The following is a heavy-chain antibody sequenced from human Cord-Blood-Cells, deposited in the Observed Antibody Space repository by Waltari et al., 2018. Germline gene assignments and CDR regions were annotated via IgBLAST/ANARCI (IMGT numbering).Heavy chain of an antibody. CDR3: ARTSIVGATRYYYYGMDV. Sequence: QVQLVPSGAEVKKPGASVKVSCKASGYTFTGYYMHWVRQAPGQGLEWMGWINPNSGGTNYAQKFQGWVTMTRDTSISTAYMELSRLRSDDTAVYYCARTSIVGATRYYYYGMDVWGQGTTVTVSS. V-gene: IGHV1-2*04. CDR1: GYTFTGYY. CDR2: INPNSGGT. D-gene: IGHD1-26*01. J-gene: IGHJ6*02.